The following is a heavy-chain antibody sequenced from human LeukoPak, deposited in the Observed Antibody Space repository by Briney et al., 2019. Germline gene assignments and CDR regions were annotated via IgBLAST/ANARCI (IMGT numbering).Heavy chain of an antibody. CDR2: INSDETST. J-gene: IGHJ3*02. CDR1: GFTFSSSW. D-gene: IGHD3-22*01. Sequence: GGSLRLSYVVSGFTFSSSWMHWVRQAPGKGLVWVSRINSDETSTTYADSVKGRFTISRDNAKNTLYLQMNSLRAEDTAVYYCARDSYYDGSGYGAFDIWGRGTLVTVSS. CDR3: ARDSYYDGSGYGAFDI. V-gene: IGHV3-74*01.